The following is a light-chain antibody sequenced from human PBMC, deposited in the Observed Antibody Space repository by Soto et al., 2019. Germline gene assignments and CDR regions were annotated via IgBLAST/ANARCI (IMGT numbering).Light chain of an antibody. CDR2: RAS. CDR3: QQYNDYRA. J-gene: IGKJ1*01. V-gene: IGKV1-5*03. CDR1: QSISIW. Sequence: DFQMTQSPSTLSAFVGDTVTITCRASQSISIWLAWYQQKPGQAPKLLIYRASYLESGVPSRFSGSGSGTEFTLTITGLQPDDFATYYCQQYNDYRAFGPGTKVEIK.